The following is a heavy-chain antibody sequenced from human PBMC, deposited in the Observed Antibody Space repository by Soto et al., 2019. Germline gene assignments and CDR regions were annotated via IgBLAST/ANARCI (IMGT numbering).Heavy chain of an antibody. CDR2: IHSNGGRT. J-gene: IGHJ4*02. CDR3: LKGPYSSSTHYFDY. CDR1: GFIFRSYA. D-gene: IGHD6-6*01. Sequence: HPGGSLRLSCSASGFIFRSYAMHWVRQPPGKGLEYVSTIHSNGGRTYYADSVKGRFTISRDNSKNTLFLQMSSLRADDTAVYYCLKGPYSSSTHYFDYWGQGTLVTVSS. V-gene: IGHV3-64D*06.